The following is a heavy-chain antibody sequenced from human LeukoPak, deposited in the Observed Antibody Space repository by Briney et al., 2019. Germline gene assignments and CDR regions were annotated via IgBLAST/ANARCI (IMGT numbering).Heavy chain of an antibody. D-gene: IGHD5-24*01. CDR1: GYSFTSYW. V-gene: IGHV5-51*01. CDR2: IYPGDSDT. J-gene: IGHJ3*02. CDR3: ARHMEMATMGYAFDI. Sequence: PGESLKISCKGSGYSFTSYWIGWVRQMPGKGLEWMGIIYPGDSDTRYSPSFQGQVTISADKSISTAYLQWSSLKASDTAMYYCARHMEMATMGYAFDIWGQGTMVTVSS.